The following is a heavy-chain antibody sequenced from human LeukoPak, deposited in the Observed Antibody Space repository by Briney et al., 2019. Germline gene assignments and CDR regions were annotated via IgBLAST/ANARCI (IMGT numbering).Heavy chain of an antibody. V-gene: IGHV5-10-1*01. Sequence: GESLKISCKGSGYSFTSYWISWVRQMPGKGLEWMGRIDPSDSYTNYSPSFQGHVTISADKSISTAYLQWSSLKASGTAMYYCARQAGVAAYSMGWFDPWGQGTLVTVSS. CDR3: ARQAGVAAYSMGWFDP. CDR2: IDPSDSYT. D-gene: IGHD2-15*01. CDR1: GYSFTSYW. J-gene: IGHJ5*02.